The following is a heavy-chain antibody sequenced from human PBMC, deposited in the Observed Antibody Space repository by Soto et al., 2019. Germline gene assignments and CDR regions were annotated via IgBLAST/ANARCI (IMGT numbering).Heavy chain of an antibody. V-gene: IGHV4-59*01. CDR1: GGSISSYY. CDR2: IYYSGST. J-gene: IGHJ4*02. CDR3: ARESVVAGNYFDY. Sequence: SETRSLTCTVSGGSISSYYWSWIRQPPGKGLEWIGYIYYSGSTNYNPSLKSRVTISVDTSKNQFSLKLSSVTAADTAVYYCARESVVAGNYFDYCGQGTLVTVSS. D-gene: IGHD6-19*01.